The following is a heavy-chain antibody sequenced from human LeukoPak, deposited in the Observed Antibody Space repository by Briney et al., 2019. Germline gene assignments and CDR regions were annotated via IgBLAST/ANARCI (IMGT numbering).Heavy chain of an antibody. CDR2: INWNGATI. Sequence: GGSLRLSCAASGFTFDNYGMTWVRQAPGKGLDWVAGINWNGATIGYADSVKGRFTISRDNARDFVYLQMNSLRAEDTALYYCGREGYLHYYAGRGPFKGSFESWGEGTLVTVSS. CDR1: GFTFDNYG. J-gene: IGHJ4*02. CDR3: GREGYLHYYAGRGPFKGSFES. V-gene: IGHV3-20*04. D-gene: IGHD3-22*01.